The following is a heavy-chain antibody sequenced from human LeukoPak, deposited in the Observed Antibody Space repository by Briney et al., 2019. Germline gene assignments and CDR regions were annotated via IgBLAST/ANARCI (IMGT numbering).Heavy chain of an antibody. CDR1: GGSISSSSYY. J-gene: IGHJ5*02. D-gene: IGHD2-15*01. Sequence: SETLSLTCTVSGGSISSSSYYWGRLRQPPGKGLEWIGSIYYSGSTYYNPSLKSRVTISVDTSKNQFSLKLSSVTAADTAVYYCARDLGVVVAATGWFDPWGQGTLVTVSS. CDR3: ARDLGVVVAATGWFDP. V-gene: IGHV4-39*07. CDR2: IYYSGST.